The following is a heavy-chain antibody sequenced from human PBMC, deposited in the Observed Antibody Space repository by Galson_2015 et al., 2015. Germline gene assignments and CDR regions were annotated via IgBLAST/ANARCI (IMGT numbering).Heavy chain of an antibody. V-gene: IGHV3-23*01. CDR3: GKDRRAVVMSAIDY. CDR1: GFTFSSSA. D-gene: IGHD2-21*02. J-gene: IGHJ4*02. Sequence: SLRLSCAASGFTFSSSAMNWVRQAPGKGLEWVSALSHTGSSIYYADSVKGRFTISRDNSKNTLYLHLNSLRADDTAVYYCGKDRRAVVMSAIDYWGQGTQATVSS. CDR2: LSHTGSSI.